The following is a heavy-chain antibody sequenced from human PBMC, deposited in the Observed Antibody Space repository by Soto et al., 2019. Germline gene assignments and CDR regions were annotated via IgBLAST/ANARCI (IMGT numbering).Heavy chain of an antibody. CDR1: GFTFSSYA. CDR2: ISGSGGST. CDR3: SGDPSSIVLIVYEEYYMDV. V-gene: IGHV3-23*01. Sequence: GGSXRLSCAASGFTFSSYAMSWVRQAPGKGLEWVSAISGSGGSTYYADSVKGRFTISRDNSKNTLYLQMTSLRAEDTAVYYCSGDPSSIVLIVYEEYYMDVXGKGTTVTVSS. D-gene: IGHD2-8*01. J-gene: IGHJ6*03.